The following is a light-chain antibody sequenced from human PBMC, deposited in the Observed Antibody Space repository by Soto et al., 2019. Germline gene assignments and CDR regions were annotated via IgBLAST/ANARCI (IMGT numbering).Light chain of an antibody. CDR1: QSIGSS. Sequence: DIQMTQSPSTLSASVGDRVTITCRASQSIGSSLAWYQQKPGKGPKLLIYDASTLESGVPSRFRGSGFVTEFALTISSLQPDDFATFYFQQYNSYGTFGQGTKLEIK. CDR2: DAS. J-gene: IGKJ2*01. CDR3: QQYNSYGT. V-gene: IGKV1-5*01.